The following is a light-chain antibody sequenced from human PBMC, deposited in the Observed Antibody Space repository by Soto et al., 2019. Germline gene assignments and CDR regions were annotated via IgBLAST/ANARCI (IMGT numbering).Light chain of an antibody. CDR1: QSVSSSY. CDR3: QQYGTSPT. Sequence: EIVWTQSPGTRSLSPGERAPMSCRASQSVSSSYLAWYQQKPGQAPRLVIYGASRRATGIPDRFSGSGSGTDFTLTIRRLEPEDFAVYHCQQYGTSPTFGQGTKVDIK. CDR2: GAS. V-gene: IGKV3-20*01. J-gene: IGKJ1*01.